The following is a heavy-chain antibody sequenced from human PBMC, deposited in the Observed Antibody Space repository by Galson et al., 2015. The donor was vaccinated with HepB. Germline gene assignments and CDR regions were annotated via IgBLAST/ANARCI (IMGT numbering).Heavy chain of an antibody. CDR2: ISSSSSYI. D-gene: IGHD3-10*01. J-gene: IGHJ5*02. V-gene: IGHV3-21*01. CDR3: ARGSTGVRGVIPSWFDP. Sequence: SLRLSCAASGFTFSSYSMNWVRQAPGKGLEWVSTISSSSSYIYYADSVKGRFTISRDNAKNSLYLQMNSLRAEDTAVYYCARGSTGVRGVIPSWFDPWGQGTLVTVSS. CDR1: GFTFSSYS.